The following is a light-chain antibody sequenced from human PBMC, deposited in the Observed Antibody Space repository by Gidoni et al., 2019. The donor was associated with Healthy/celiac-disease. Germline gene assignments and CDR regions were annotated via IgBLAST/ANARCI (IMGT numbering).Light chain of an antibody. V-gene: IGKV1-39*01. CDR3: QQSYSTPRIT. CDR1: QSISSY. CDR2: AAS. Sequence: DIQMTQSPSSLSASVGDRVTITCRASQSISSYLYWYQQKPGKAPKLLIYAASSLQSGVPSRFSGSGSGTDFTLTIISLQPEDFATYYCQQSYSTPRITFXXXTRLEIK. J-gene: IGKJ5*01.